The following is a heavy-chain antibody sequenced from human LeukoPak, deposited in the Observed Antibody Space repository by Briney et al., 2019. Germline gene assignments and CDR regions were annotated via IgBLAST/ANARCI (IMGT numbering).Heavy chain of an antibody. CDR2: IYYSGST. D-gene: IGHD3-22*01. J-gene: IGHJ3*02. Sequence: PSETLSLTCTVSGGSISSSSYYWGWIRQPPGKGLEWIGSIYYSGSTYYNPSLKSRVTISVDTSKNQFSLKLSSVTAADTAVYYCARDPSSHSSGYLGDAFDIWGQGTMVTVSS. CDR1: GGSISSSSYY. V-gene: IGHV4-39*07. CDR3: ARDPSSHSSGYLGDAFDI.